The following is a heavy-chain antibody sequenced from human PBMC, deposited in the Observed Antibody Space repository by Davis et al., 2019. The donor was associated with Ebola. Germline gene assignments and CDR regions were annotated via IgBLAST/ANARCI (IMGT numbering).Heavy chain of an antibody. CDR1: GFTFSTYG. Sequence: PGGSLRLSCAASGFTFSTYGMHWVRQAPGKGLEWLAVIWYDGSREYIADSMKGRFTISRDNSRNTLFLQVNSLRVEDTAVYYCARDPAIGQPLSTFDVWGQGTTVTVAS. J-gene: IGHJ3*01. CDR2: IWYDGSRE. CDR3: ARDPAIGQPLSTFDV. V-gene: IGHV3-33*08. D-gene: IGHD1-14*01.